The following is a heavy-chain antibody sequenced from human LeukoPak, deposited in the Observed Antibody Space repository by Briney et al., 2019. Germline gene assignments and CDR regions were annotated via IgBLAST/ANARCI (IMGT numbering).Heavy chain of an antibody. V-gene: IGHV5-51*01. CDR2: IYPGDSDT. Sequence: GESLQISCQGSGYRFTSYWIGWVRPLPGKGLEWMGIIYPGDSDTRYSPSFQGQVTISADKSISTAYLQCSSLKASDTAMYYCARLYVGSSWYTGWFDPWGQGTLVTVSS. D-gene: IGHD6-13*01. CDR1: GYRFTSYW. CDR3: ARLYVGSSWYTGWFDP. J-gene: IGHJ5*02.